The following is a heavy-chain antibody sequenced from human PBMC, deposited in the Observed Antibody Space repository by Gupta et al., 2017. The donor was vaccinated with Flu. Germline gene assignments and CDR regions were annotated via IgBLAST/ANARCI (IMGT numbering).Heavy chain of an antibody. D-gene: IGHD6-25*01. Sequence: EVQLVESGGGFVQPGGSLRLSCASSGFPVNQFDMNWVRQSPGKGLEWVSYISHTGTTIYYANSVKGRFTIARDNAKNSLYLQMNSLRAEDTAVYYCARDLGKWVAASGNYWGQGTLVTVSS. J-gene: IGHJ4*02. V-gene: IGHV3-48*03. CDR2: ISHTGTTI. CDR3: ARDLGKWVAASGNY. CDR1: GFPVNQFD.